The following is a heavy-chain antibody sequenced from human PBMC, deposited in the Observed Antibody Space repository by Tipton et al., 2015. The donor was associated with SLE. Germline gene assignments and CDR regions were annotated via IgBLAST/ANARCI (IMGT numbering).Heavy chain of an antibody. V-gene: IGHV4-4*08. D-gene: IGHD1-1*01. CDR1: GGSISSYW. CDR2: VSASGTT. J-gene: IGHJ4*02. Sequence: GLVKPSETLSLTCTVSGGSISSYWWNWIRQPPGKGLEFIGSVSASGTTNYNPSLKSRVTLSIDTSKNQFSLNLRSVTAADTAIYYCARRNGAYTSPDYWGQGTLVTVSS. CDR3: ARRNGAYTSPDY.